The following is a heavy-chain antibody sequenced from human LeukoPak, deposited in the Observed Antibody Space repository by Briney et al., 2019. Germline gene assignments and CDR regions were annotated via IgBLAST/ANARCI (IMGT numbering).Heavy chain of an antibody. J-gene: IGHJ4*02. V-gene: IGHV3-23*01. CDR2: LSGSGGTT. CDR3: AKTSGWPYYFDY. Sequence: PGGSLRLSCAASGFTFRSYAMSWVRQAPGKGLEWVSALSGSGGTTYHPDPVKARFPISRDNAKNTLYLQMGSRRAEDTALYYCAKTSGWPYYFDYWGQGTLVTVSS. CDR1: GFTFRSYA. D-gene: IGHD6-19*01.